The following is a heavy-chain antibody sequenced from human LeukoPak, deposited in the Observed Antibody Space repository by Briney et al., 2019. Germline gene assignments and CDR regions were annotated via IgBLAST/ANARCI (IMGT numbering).Heavy chain of an antibody. CDR2: IGEDGSAK. D-gene: IGHD6-19*01. Sequence: PGESLRLSCVASGFTFSTYWMRWIRLVPGKGLEWVANIGEDGSAKYYVDSVKGRFTISRDNAKNSLYLEMNSLTTDDTAVYYCVAGGYLRYWGQGTLVTVSS. J-gene: IGHJ4*02. CDR3: VAGGYLRY. CDR1: GFTFSTYW. V-gene: IGHV3-7*01.